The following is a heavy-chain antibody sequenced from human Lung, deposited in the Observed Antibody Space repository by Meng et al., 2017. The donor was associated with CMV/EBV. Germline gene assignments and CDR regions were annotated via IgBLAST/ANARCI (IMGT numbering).Heavy chain of an antibody. CDR2: INPYSGAT. J-gene: IGHJ5*02. Sequence: ASXXVSXKSSGYSFTGYYLHWVRQAPGQGLEWMGWINPYSGATKYAEKFQGRVTMTRNTSISTAYIDLNTLRSDDTAVYYCASSTSGVVIGILIGYNWYEPWXPGTXVTVSS. CDR1: GYSFTGYY. D-gene: IGHD2-21*01. V-gene: IGHV1-2*02. CDR3: ASSTSGVVIGILIGYNWYEP.